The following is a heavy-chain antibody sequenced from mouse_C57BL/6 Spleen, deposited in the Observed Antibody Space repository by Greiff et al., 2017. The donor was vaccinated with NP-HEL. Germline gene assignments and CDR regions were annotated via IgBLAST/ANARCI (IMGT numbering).Heavy chain of an antibody. D-gene: IGHD1-1*01. V-gene: IGHV1-81*01. CDR2: IYPRSGNT. Sequence: QVQLKQSGAELARPGASVKLSCKASGYTFTSYGISWVKQRTGQGLEWIGEIYPRSGNTYYNEKFKGKATLTADKSSSTAYMELRSLTSEDSAVYFCARYYYGSSFYYAMDYWGQRTSVTVSS. J-gene: IGHJ4*01. CDR1: GYTFTSYG. CDR3: ARYYYGSSFYYAMDY.